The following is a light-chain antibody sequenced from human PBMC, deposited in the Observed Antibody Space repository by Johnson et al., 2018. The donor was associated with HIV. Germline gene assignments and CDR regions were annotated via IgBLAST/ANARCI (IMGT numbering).Light chain of an antibody. CDR3: GTWDSSLSAGL. CDR2: ENN. CDR1: SSNIGNNY. Sequence: QSVLTQPPSVSAAPGQKVTISCSGSSSNIGNNYVSWYQQLPGTAPKLLIYENNKRPSGIPDRFSGSKSGTSATLGITGLQTGDEADYYCGTWDSSLSAGLVGTGTKVPVL. V-gene: IGLV1-51*02. J-gene: IGLJ1*01.